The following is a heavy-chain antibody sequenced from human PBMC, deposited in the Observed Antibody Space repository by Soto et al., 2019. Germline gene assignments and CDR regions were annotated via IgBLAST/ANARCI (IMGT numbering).Heavy chain of an antibody. J-gene: IGHJ4*02. D-gene: IGHD3-22*01. CDR1: GGSISSGGYS. CDR2: IYPSGST. V-gene: IGHV4-30-2*01. CDR3: ARGDNYYDTSGYYPTYFDF. Sequence: SETLSLTCAVSGGSISSGGYSWSWIRQPPGRGLEWIGYIYPSGSTYYNPSLRSRVTISMDGSKNQFSLKLSSVTAADTAVYYCARGDNYYDTSGYYPTYFDFWGQGTLVTVSS.